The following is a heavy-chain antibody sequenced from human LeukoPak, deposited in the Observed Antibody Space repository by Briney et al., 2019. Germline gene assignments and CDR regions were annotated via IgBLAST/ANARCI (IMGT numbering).Heavy chain of an antibody. CDR1: GYTFTSYG. CDR3: ARANGRGYSGARDFDY. D-gene: IGHD5-12*01. V-gene: IGHV1-18*01. J-gene: IGHJ4*02. Sequence: ASVKVSCKASGYTFTSYGISWVRQAPGQGLEWMGWISAYNGNTNYAQKLQGRVTMTTDTSTSTAYMELRSLRSDDTAVYYCARANGRGYSGARDFDYWGQGTLVTVSS. CDR2: ISAYNGNT.